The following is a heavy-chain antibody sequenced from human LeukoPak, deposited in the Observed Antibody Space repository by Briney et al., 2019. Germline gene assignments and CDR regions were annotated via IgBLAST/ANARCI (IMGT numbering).Heavy chain of an antibody. CDR2: ISSSSSYT. CDR3: ARARYYDILTGIDY. CDR1: GFTFSSYV. Sequence: KPGGSLRLSCAASGFTFSSYVMSWVRQAPGKGLEWVSYISSSSSYTNYADSVKGRFTISRDNAKNSLCLQMNSLRAEDTAVYYCARARYYDILTGIDYWGQGTLVTVSS. J-gene: IGHJ4*02. D-gene: IGHD3-9*01. V-gene: IGHV3-21*05.